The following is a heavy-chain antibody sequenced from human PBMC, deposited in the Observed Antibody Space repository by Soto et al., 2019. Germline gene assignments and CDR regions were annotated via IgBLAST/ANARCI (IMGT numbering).Heavy chain of an antibody. CDR1: GYTFTSYD. CDR2: MDPNSGST. V-gene: IGHV1-8*01. D-gene: IGHD3-3*01. Sequence: QAQLVQSGAEVKKPGASVKVSCKASGYTFTSYDINWVRQAPGQGLEWLGWMDPNSGSTGYEQNYQGRVTMTKNISITTAPMELRSLRSEYTAVYYCARDRKFDFWRKRLDVWGQGTTVTVSS. J-gene: IGHJ6*02. CDR3: ARDRKFDFWRKRLDV.